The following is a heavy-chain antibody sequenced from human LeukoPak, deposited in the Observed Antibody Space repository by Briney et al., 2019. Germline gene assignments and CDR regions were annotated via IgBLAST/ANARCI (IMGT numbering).Heavy chain of an antibody. V-gene: IGHV3-53*01. CDR1: GFTVSINY. J-gene: IGHJ4*02. D-gene: IGHD4-11*01. Sequence: GGSLRLSCAASGFTVSINYMSWVRQAPGKGLEWVSVIYSGGSTYYADSVKGRFTISRDNSKNTLYLQMNSLRAEDTAVYYCAKDYPRYSNPSYLFDYWGQGTLVTVSS. CDR3: AKDYPRYSNPSYLFDY. CDR2: IYSGGST.